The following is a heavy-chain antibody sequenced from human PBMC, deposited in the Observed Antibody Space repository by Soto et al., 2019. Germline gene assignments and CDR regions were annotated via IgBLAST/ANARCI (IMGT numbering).Heavy chain of an antibody. J-gene: IGHJ4*02. CDR3: ARAYDSSGYDKDRFDY. CDR2: IYYSGST. V-gene: IGHV4-59*01. CDR1: GGSISSYY. D-gene: IGHD3-22*01. Sequence: SETLSLTCTVSGGSISSYYWSWIRQPPGKGLEWIGYIYYSGSTNYNPSLKSRVTISVDTSKNQLSLKLSSVTAADTAVYYCARAYDSSGYDKDRFDYWGQGTLVTVSS.